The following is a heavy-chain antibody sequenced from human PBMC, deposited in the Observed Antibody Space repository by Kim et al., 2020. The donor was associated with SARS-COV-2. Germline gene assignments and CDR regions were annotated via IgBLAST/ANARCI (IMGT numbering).Heavy chain of an antibody. V-gene: IGHV4-39*01. CDR2: IYYSGST. Sequence: SETLSLTCTVSGGSISSSSYYWGWIRQPTGKGLEWIGSIYYSGSTYYNPSLKSRVTISVDTSKNQFSLKLSSVTAADTAVYYCARHRAVAGTDWIYYFDYWGQGTLVTVSS. CDR3: ARHRAVAGTDWIYYFDY. D-gene: IGHD6-19*01. CDR1: GGSISSSSYY. J-gene: IGHJ4*02.